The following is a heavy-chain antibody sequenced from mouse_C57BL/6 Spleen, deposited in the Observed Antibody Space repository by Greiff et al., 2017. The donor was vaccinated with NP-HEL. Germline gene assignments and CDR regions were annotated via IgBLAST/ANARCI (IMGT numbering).Heavy chain of an antibody. CDR2: IDPSDSET. D-gene: IGHD1-1*01. CDR3: ARGYYGSSQFAY. CDR1: GYTFTSYW. V-gene: IGHV1-52*01. Sequence: QVQLQQSGAELVRPGSSVKLSCKASGYTFTSYWMHWVKQRPIQGLEWIGNIDPSDSETHYNQKFKDKATLTVDKSSSTAYMQLSSLTSEDSAVYYCARGYYGSSQFAYWGQGTLVTVSA. J-gene: IGHJ3*01.